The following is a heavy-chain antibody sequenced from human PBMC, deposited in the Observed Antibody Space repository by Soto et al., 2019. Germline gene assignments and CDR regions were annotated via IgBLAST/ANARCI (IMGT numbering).Heavy chain of an antibody. V-gene: IGHV1-2*02. Sequence: QVQLVQSGAEVKKPGASVKVSCKASGYTFTGDYMHWVRQAPGQGLEWMGWINPDSGDRKYAQNFQDRVTMTRDTSINTAYMELRKQRSDATAVYFCARDLVDYWSQGTLLTVSS. CDR2: INPDSGDR. CDR1: GYTFTGDY. J-gene: IGHJ4*02. CDR3: ARDLVDY.